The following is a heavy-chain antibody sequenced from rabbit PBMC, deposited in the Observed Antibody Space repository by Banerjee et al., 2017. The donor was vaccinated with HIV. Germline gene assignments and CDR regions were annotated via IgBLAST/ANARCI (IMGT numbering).Heavy chain of an antibody. CDR1: GFDFSSYY. CDR2: IDPVFGST. J-gene: IGHJ4*01. CDR3: ARDLAGVTGWNFNL. V-gene: IGHV1S7*01. Sequence: GFDFSSYYMSWVRQAPGKGLEWIGYIDPVFGSTYYASWVNGRFTISSHNAQNTVSLQMTSLTAADTATYFCARDLAGVTGWNFNLWGPGTLVTVS. D-gene: IGHD4-1*01.